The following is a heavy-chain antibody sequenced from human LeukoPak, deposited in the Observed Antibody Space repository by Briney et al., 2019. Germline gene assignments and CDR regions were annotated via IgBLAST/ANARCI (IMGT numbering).Heavy chain of an antibody. J-gene: IGHJ4*02. CDR3: ARSYRTGYRGEYFDY. V-gene: IGHV3-23*01. CDR1: GFTFSSYA. CDR2: ISGSGGST. Sequence: GGSLRLSCAASGFTFSSYAMSWVRQAPGKGLEWVSAISGSGGSTYYADSVKGRFTISRDNSKNTLYLQMNSLRAEDTAVYYCARSYRTGYRGEYFDYWGQGTLVTVSS. D-gene: IGHD3-9*01.